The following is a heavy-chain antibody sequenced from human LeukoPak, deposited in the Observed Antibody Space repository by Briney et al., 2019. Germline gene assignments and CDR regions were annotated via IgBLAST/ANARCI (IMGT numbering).Heavy chain of an antibody. CDR3: AKPLISGSYYGAFDI. CDR1: GFIFSSYG. V-gene: IGHV3-33*06. D-gene: IGHD1-26*01. J-gene: IGHJ3*02. CDR2: IWYDGSKK. Sequence: PGTSLRLSCAASGFIFSSYGMHWVRQAPGKGLEWVAVIWYDGSKKYIADSVKGRFTISRDNPKNTLYLQINSLRAEDTAVFYCAKPLISGSYYGAFDIWGQGTMVTVSS.